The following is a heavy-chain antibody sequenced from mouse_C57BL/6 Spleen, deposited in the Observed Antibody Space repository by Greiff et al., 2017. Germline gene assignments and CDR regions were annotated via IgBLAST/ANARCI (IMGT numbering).Heavy chain of an antibody. CDR2: IRSKSNNYAT. J-gene: IGHJ2*01. CDR3: VRAPNWDVYNFDY. D-gene: IGHD4-1*02. Sequence: EVKLVESGGGLVQPKGSLKLSCAASGFSFNTYAMNWVRQAPGKGLEWVARIRSKSNNYATYYADSVKDRFTISRDDSESMLYLQMNNLKTEDTAMYYCVRAPNWDVYNFDYWGQGTTLTVSS. CDR1: GFSFNTYA. V-gene: IGHV10-1*01.